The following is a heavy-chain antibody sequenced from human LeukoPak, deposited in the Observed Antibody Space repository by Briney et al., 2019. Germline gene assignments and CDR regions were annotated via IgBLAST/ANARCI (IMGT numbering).Heavy chain of an antibody. CDR2: ISSSGSDI. CDR3: ARSDIAAAGIYWYFDL. Sequence: PGGSLRLSCAASGFTFSSYRMNWVRQAPGKGLEWVSFISSSGSDIFYADSVKGRFTISRDNAKNSVYLQMNSLRAEDTAVYYCARSDIAAAGIYWYFDLWGRGTLVTVSS. V-gene: IGHV3-21*04. D-gene: IGHD6-13*01. J-gene: IGHJ2*01. CDR1: GFTFSSYR.